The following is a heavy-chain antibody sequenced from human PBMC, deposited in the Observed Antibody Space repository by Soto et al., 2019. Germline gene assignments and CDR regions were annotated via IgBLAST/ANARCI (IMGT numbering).Heavy chain of an antibody. Sequence: PGGSLRLSCAASGFTFSIYSMNWVRHAPGKGLEWVSSISSSSSYIYYADSVKGRFTISRDNAKNSLYLQMNSLRAEDTAVYYCATIVVPAAKEVFDYWGQGTLVTVSS. J-gene: IGHJ4*02. CDR3: ATIVVPAAKEVFDY. V-gene: IGHV3-21*01. CDR2: ISSSSSYI. D-gene: IGHD2-2*01. CDR1: GFTFSIYS.